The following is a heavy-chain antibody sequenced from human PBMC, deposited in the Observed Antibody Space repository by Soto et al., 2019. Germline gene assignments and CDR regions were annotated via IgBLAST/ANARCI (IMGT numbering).Heavy chain of an antibody. CDR2: IRSKANNYAT. D-gene: IGHD2-21*02. Sequence: GGSLRLSCAASGFTFSGSAVHWVRQASGKGLEWVGRIRSKANNYATVYAASVKGRFTISRDDSKNTAYLQMNSLKTEDTAVYYCTIHAVQYCGGDCYLLPYFDLWGRGTLVTVSS. CDR1: GFTFSGSA. J-gene: IGHJ2*01. V-gene: IGHV3-73*01. CDR3: TIHAVQYCGGDCYLLPYFDL.